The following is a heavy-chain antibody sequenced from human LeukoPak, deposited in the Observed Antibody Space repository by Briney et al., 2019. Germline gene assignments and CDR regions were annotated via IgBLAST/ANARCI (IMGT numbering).Heavy chain of an antibody. D-gene: IGHD3-22*01. CDR2: ISPYNGNT. Sequence: ASVKVSCKASDYTFTSYGITWVRQAPGQGLEWMGWISPYNGNTNYAQKLQGRVTMTTHTSTSTAYMELRSLRSDDAAVYYCARGGYDRGYDYWGQGTLVTVSS. CDR3: ARGGYDRGYDY. CDR1: DYTFTSYG. J-gene: IGHJ4*02. V-gene: IGHV1-18*01.